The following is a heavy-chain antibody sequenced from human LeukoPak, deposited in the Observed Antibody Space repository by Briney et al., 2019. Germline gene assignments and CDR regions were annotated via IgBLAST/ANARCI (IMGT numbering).Heavy chain of an antibody. J-gene: IGHJ6*03. CDR3: AKVMGRTGTGYYYMDV. V-gene: IGHV3-30*02. CDR2: IRYDGSNK. Sequence: PGGSLRLSCAASGFTFSSYGMHWVRQAPGKGLERVAFIRYDGSNKYYADSVKGRFTISRDNSKNTLYLQMNSLRAEDTAVYYCAKVMGRTGTGYYYMDVWGKGTTVTVSS. D-gene: IGHD1-7*01. CDR1: GFTFSSYG.